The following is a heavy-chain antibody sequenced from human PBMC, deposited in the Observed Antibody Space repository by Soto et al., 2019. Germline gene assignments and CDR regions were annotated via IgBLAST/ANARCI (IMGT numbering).Heavy chain of an antibody. J-gene: IGHJ6*02. D-gene: IGHD5-12*01. CDR1: GFTFSSYA. CDR3: AKAGRGYSGYDSEPQFRTSYYGMDV. Sequence: GGSLRLSCAASGFTFSSYAMSWVRQAPGKGLEWVSAISGSGGSTYYADSVKGRFTISRDNSKNTLYLQMNSLRAEDTAVYYCAKAGRGYSGYDSEPQFRTSYYGMDVWGQGTTVTVSS. V-gene: IGHV3-23*01. CDR2: ISGSGGST.